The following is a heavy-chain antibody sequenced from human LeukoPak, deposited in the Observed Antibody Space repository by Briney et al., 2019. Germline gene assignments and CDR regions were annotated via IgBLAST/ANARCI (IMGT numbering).Heavy chain of an antibody. CDR3: ARDRATVTTYYYYYYMDV. V-gene: IGHV1-18*04. D-gene: IGHD4-11*01. J-gene: IGHJ6*03. CDR1: GYTFTSYY. Sequence: GASVKVSCKASGYTFTSYYMHWVRQAPGQGPEWMGWISAYNGNTNYAQKLQGRVTMTTDTSTSTAYMELRSLRSDDTAVYYCARDRATVTTYYYYYYMDVWGKGTTVTVSS. CDR2: ISAYNGNT.